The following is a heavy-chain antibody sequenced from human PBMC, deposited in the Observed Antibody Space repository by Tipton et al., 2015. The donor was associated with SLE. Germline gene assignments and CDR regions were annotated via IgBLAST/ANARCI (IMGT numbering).Heavy chain of an antibody. D-gene: IGHD3-10*01. CDR1: GGSISSYY. V-gene: IGHV4-59*08. J-gene: IGHJ3*02. CDR3: ARLRDPVLPDAFDI. Sequence: TLSLTCTVSGGSISSYYWSWIRQPPGKGLEWIGYIYYSGSTNYNPSLKSRVTISVDTSKNQFSLKLSSVTAADTAVYYCARLRDPVLPDAFDIWGQGTMVTVSS. CDR2: IYYSGST.